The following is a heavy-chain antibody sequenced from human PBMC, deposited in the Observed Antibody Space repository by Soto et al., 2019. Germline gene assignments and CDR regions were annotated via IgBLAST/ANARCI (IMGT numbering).Heavy chain of an antibody. J-gene: IGHJ5*02. CDR1: GFTFSSYG. D-gene: IGHD3-22*01. Sequence: GGSLRLSCAASGFTFSSYGMHWVRQAPGKGLEWVAVIWYDGSNKYYADSVKGRFTISRDNSKNTLYLQMNSLRAEDTAVYYCASSSSGYYYEWFDPWGQGTLVTVSS. V-gene: IGHV3-33*01. CDR2: IWYDGSNK. CDR3: ASSSSGYYYEWFDP.